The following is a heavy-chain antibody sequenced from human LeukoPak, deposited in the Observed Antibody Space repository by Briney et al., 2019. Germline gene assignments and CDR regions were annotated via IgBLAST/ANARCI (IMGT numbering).Heavy chain of an antibody. Sequence: PSGTLSLTCAVSGGSISSSNWWSWVRQPPGKGLKWIGEIYHSGSTNYNPSLKSRVTISVDKSKNQFSLKLSSVTAADTAVYYCARDGFKMATRSFDYWGQGTLVTVSS. J-gene: IGHJ4*02. CDR3: ARDGFKMATRSFDY. D-gene: IGHD5-24*01. V-gene: IGHV4-4*02. CDR1: GGSISSSNW. CDR2: IYHSGST.